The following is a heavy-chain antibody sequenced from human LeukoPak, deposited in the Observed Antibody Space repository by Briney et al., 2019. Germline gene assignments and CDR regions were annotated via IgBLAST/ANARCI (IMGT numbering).Heavy chain of an antibody. V-gene: IGHV3-11*05. J-gene: IGHJ5*02. CDR2: ISSSGTYA. D-gene: IGHD3-9*01. Sequence: PGGSLRLSCEASEFTFSDYYMSWIRQAPGKGLQYVSYISSSGTYANYANSVKGRFTNSRDNAKNSLYLQMNSLRADDTAVYYCARGGYDILTGTSFFDPWGQGTLVTVSS. CDR1: EFTFSDYY. CDR3: ARGGYDILTGTSFFDP.